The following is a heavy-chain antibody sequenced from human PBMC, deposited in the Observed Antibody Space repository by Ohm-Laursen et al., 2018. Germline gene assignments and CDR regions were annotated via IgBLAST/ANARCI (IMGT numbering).Heavy chain of an antibody. V-gene: IGHV3-23*01. D-gene: IGHD1-26*01. J-gene: IGHJ4*02. CDR1: GITFSSYA. CDR2: ISGSGGST. CDR3: AKGSGSYPL. Sequence: SLRLSCAASGITFSSYAMNWVRQAPGKGLEWVSGISGSGGSTYYTDSVKGRFTISRDNSKNTLYLQMNSLRAEDTAVYYCAKGSGSYPLWGQGTLVTVSS.